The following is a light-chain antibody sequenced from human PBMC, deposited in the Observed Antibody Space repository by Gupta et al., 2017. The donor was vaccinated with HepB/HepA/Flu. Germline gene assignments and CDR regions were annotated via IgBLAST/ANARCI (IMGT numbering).Light chain of an antibody. J-gene: IGKJ1*01. V-gene: IGKV3-20*01. CDR1: QSVTDNF. CDR2: GAS. CDR3: QKDGGTLWT. Sequence: EIGLTQSPCTLSLSPGDRATLSCRASQSVTDNFLAWFQQKPGQAPRLLIYGASSRDTGIPDRFSGSGSGTDFTLTISRLEPEDFAVYYCQKDGGTLWTFGQGTRVEIK.